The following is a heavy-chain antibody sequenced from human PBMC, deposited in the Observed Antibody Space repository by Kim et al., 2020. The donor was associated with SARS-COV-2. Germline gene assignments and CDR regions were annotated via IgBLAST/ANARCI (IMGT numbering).Heavy chain of an antibody. D-gene: IGHD6-19*01. CDR2: IYSGGST. CDR3: ARGTVAGTDRVWLWRSTPYYFDY. Sequence: GGSLRLSCAASGFTVSSNYMSWVRQAPGKGLEWVSVIYSGGSTYYADSVKGRFTISRDNSKNTLYLQMNSLRAEDTAVYYCARGTVAGTDRVWLWRSTPYYFDYWGQGTLVTVSS. J-gene: IGHJ4*02. CDR1: GFTVSSNY. V-gene: IGHV3-53*01.